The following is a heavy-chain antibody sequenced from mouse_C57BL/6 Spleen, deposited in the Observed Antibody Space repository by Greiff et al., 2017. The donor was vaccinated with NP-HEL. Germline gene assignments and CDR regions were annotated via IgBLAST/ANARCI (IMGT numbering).Heavy chain of an antibody. CDR3: TRTPYYAYDGYYFDY. J-gene: IGHJ2*01. CDR1: GYTFTSYW. D-gene: IGHD2-2*01. V-gene: IGHV1-5*01. CDR2: IYPGNSDT. Sequence: EVQLQQSGTVLARPGASVKMSCKTSGYTFTSYWMHWVKQRPGQGLEWIGAIYPGNSDTSYNQKFKGKAKLTAVQSASTAYMELSSLTNRDSEVYYCTRTPYYAYDGYYFDYWGQGTTLTVSS.